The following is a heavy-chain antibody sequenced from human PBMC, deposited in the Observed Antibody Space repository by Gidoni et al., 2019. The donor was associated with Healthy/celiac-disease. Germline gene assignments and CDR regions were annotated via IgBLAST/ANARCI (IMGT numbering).Heavy chain of an antibody. J-gene: IGHJ4*01. V-gene: IGHV4-34*01. CDR2: INHSGST. CDR1: GGSFSGYY. Sequence: QVQLQQWGAGLLKPSETLSLTCAVYGGSFSGYYWSWIRQPPGKGLEWIGEINHSGSTNYHPSLKSRVTISVDTSKNQFSLKLSSVTAADTAVYYCARAPTIYYGSGSYPGAGYWGQEPWSPSPQ. CDR3: ARAPTIYYGSGSYPGAGY. D-gene: IGHD3-10*01.